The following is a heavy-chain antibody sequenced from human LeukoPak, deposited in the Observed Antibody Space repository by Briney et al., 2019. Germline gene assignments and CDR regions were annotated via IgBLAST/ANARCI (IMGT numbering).Heavy chain of an antibody. Sequence: ASVKVSCKTSGYTFTSYGISWVRQAPGQGLEWMGWINPNTGGTNYAQKFQGRVTMTRDTSISTAYLDLSRLTSDDTAVYYCARAVSSFSTFDYWGQGTLVTVSS. CDR3: ARAVSSFSTFDY. D-gene: IGHD6-13*01. CDR2: INPNTGGT. V-gene: IGHV1-2*02. J-gene: IGHJ4*02. CDR1: GYTFTSYG.